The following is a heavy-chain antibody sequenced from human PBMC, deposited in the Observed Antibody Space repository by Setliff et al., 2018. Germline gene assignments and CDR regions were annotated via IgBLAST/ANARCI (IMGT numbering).Heavy chain of an antibody. Sequence: SETLSLTCAVSGYSISSGYYWGWIRQPPGKGLEWIGGIYYSGSTYYNPSLKSRVTISIDTSKNQFSLKLSSVTAADTAVYYCARGGDSGSYFLANHDAFDIWGQGTMVTVSS. CDR3: ARGGDSGSYFLANHDAFDI. D-gene: IGHD1-26*01. CDR2: IYYSGST. J-gene: IGHJ3*02. CDR1: GYSISSGYY. V-gene: IGHV4-38-2*01.